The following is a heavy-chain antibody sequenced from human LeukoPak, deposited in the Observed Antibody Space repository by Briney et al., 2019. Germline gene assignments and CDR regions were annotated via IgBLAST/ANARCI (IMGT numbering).Heavy chain of an antibody. V-gene: IGHV3-23*01. CDR2: ISGSGGST. J-gene: IGHJ4*02. CDR3: AKSAPYYDFWSATLGYFDY. Sequence: PGGSLRLSCAASGFTVSSNYMSWVRQAPGKGLEWVSAISGSGGSTYYADSVKGRFTISRDNSKNTLYLQMNSLRAEDTAVYYCAKSAPYYDFWSATLGYFDYWGQGTLVTVSS. CDR1: GFTVSSNY. D-gene: IGHD3-3*01.